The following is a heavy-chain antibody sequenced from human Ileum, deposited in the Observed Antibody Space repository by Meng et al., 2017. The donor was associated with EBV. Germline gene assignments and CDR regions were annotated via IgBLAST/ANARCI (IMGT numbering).Heavy chain of an antibody. CDR2: INADNGNT. V-gene: IGHV1-3*01. Sequence: VHLLKSVAEVKKPGASGKLSCKASGYTFSNYAIHWVRQAPGQRPEWMGWINADNGNTKYSQKFQGRVTITRNTPASTVYMDVRSLRSEDTAVYFCARVERGVKFDKWGQGTLVTVSS. J-gene: IGHJ4*01. D-gene: IGHD2-21*01. CDR1: GYTFSNYA. CDR3: ARVERGVKFDK.